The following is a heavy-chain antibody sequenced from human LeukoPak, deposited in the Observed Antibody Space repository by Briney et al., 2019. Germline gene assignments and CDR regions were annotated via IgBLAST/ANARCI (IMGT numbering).Heavy chain of an antibody. D-gene: IGHD3-10*01. CDR1: GGSISGSSYY. J-gene: IGHJ4*02. CDR2: IYYSGST. CDR3: ARHYGP. V-gene: IGHV4-39*01. Sequence: PSETLSLTCTVSGGSISGSSYYWGWIRQPPGKGLEWIGSIYYSGSTYYNPSLKSRVTISVDTSKNQFSLKLNSVTATDTVVYYCARHYGPWGQGTLVTVSS.